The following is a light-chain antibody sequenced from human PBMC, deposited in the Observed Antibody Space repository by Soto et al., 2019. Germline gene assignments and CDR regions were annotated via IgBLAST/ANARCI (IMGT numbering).Light chain of an antibody. CDR2: WAS. CDR3: QQYYSTPQGLT. V-gene: IGKV4-1*01. CDR1: QSVLYSSNNKNY. Sequence: DIVMTQSPDSLAVSLGERATINCKSSQSVLYSSNNKNYLAWYQQKPGQPPKLLIYWASTRESGVPDRFSGSGSGTDFTLTISSLQAEDVAVYYCQQYYSTPQGLTFGGGTKVEIK. J-gene: IGKJ4*01.